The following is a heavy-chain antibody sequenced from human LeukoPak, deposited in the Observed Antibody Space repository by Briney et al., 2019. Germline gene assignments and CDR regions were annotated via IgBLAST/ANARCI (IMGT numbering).Heavy chain of an antibody. D-gene: IGHD6-6*01. CDR2: IKSKTDGGTT. V-gene: IGHV3-15*01. J-gene: IGHJ3*02. CDR1: GFTFSNAW. CDR3: ARVPRTDSSSSLDDPFDI. Sequence: GGSLRLSCAASGFTFSNAWMSWVRQAPGKGLEWVGRIKSKTDGGTTDYAAPVKGRFTISRDDSKNTLYLQMNSLRAEDTAVYYCARVPRTDSSSSLDDPFDIWGQGTMVTVSS.